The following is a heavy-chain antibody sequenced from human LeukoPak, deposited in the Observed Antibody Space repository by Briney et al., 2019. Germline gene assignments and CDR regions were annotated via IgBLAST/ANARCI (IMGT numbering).Heavy chain of an antibody. CDR3: ARNPDYYDSSGLFDY. J-gene: IGHJ4*02. V-gene: IGHV6-1*01. Sequence: SQTLSLTCAISGDSVSSNSAAWNWIRQSPSRGLEWLGRTYYRSKWYNDYAVSVESRITINPDTSKNQFSLQLNSVTPEDTAVYYCARNPDYYDSSGLFDYWGQGTLVPVSS. CDR1: GDSVSSNSAA. D-gene: IGHD3-22*01. CDR2: TYYRSKWYN.